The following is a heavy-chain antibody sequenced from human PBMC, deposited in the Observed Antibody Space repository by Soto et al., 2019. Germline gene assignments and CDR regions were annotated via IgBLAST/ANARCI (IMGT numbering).Heavy chain of an antibody. Sequence: PGGSLRLSCAASGFTFNNFAMHWVRQARGKGLEWVAFISYDGTYKYYADSVRGRFTVYRDNSKSTLFLQMNSLKFEDTAVYVCANEVDVAFSSLQYGMDVWGQGTTATVSS. J-gene: IGHJ6*02. D-gene: IGHD5-12*01. CDR1: GFTFNNFA. V-gene: IGHV3-30*14. CDR3: ANEVDVAFSSLQYGMDV. CDR2: ISYDGTYK.